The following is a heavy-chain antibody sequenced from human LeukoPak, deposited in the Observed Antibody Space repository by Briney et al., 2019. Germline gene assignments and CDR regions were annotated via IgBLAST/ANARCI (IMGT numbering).Heavy chain of an antibody. V-gene: IGHV3-23*01. D-gene: IGHD4-17*01. CDR2: ISGSGGST. Sequence: GGSLRLSCAASGFTFSSYAMSWVRQAPGKGLEWVSAISGSGGSTYYADSVKGRFTISRGNSKNTLYLQMNSLRAEDTAVYYCAKDWDYDLYYFDYWGQGTLVTVSS. CDR3: AKDWDYDLYYFDY. CDR1: GFTFSSYA. J-gene: IGHJ4*02.